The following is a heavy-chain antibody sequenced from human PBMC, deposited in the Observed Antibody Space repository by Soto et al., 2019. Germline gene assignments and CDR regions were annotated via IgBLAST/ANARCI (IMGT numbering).Heavy chain of an antibody. D-gene: IGHD2-2*01. CDR3: ATALLINRQYQLQNYAYYYYYGMDV. V-gene: IGHV1-24*01. J-gene: IGHJ6*02. CDR1: GYTLTELS. CDR2: FDPEDGET. Sequence: GASVKVSCKASGYTLTELSMHWVRQAPGKGLEWMGGFDPEDGETIYAQKFQGRVTMTEDTSTGTAYMELSSLRSEDTAVYYCATALLINRQYQLQNYAYYYYYGMDVWGQGTTVTVSS.